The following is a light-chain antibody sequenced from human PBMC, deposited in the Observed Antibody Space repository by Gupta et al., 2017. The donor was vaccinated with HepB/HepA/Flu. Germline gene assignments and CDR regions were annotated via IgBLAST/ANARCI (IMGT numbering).Light chain of an antibody. CDR1: QSIGRS. CDR2: YGS. CDR3: QQSYTLPRT. V-gene: IGKV6D-21*02. Sequence: EIVLTESPDFQSVSPKANVTISCRASQSIGRSLNWFQQKPGQSPKLLIKYGSESISGVPSRFSGSAAGTDLTLTINILEADDAAVYYCQQSYTLPRTFGQGTKVEIK. J-gene: IGKJ1*01.